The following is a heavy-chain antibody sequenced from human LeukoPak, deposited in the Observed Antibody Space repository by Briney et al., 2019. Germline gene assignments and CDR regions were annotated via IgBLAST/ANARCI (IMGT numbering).Heavy chain of an antibody. CDR2: IIPIFGIA. CDR1: GGTFSSYA. J-gene: IGHJ4*02. D-gene: IGHD3-22*01. CDR3: AREGDYDSSGYYFDY. Sequence: ASVKVSCKASGGTFSSYAISWVRQAPGQGLEWMGRIIPIFGIANYAQKFQGRVTITADKSTSTAYMELSSLRPEDTAVYYCAREGDYDSSGYYFDYWGQGTLVTVSS. V-gene: IGHV1-69*04.